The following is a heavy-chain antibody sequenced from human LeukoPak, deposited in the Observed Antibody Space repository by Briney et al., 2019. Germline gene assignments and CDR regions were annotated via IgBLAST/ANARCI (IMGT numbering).Heavy chain of an antibody. CDR3: XXVFSLYLAAAGEFDY. D-gene: IGHD6-13*01. CDR1: GFTFSSYG. J-gene: IGHJ4*02. Sequence: GGSLRLSCAASGFTFSSYGMHWVRQAPGKGLEWVAVISYDGSNKYYADSVKGRFTISRDNSKNTLYLQMNSLRAEDTAVYYXXXVFSLYLAAAGEFDYWGQGTLVTVSS. CDR2: ISYDGSNK. V-gene: IGHV3-30*03.